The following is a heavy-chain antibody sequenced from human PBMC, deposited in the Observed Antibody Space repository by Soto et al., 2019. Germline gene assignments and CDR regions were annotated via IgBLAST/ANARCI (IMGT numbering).Heavy chain of an antibody. D-gene: IGHD4-17*01. Sequence: QVQLVESGGGVVQPGGSLRLSCVASGFTFGHHAMHWVRQAPGKGLEWMAIIAYGGTNIHYADSVQGRFTISRDNSKNTLSLEMNSLGPEDTAVYYCARNDYGDYAFDYWGQGTLVTVSS. CDR2: IAYGGTNI. J-gene: IGHJ4*02. CDR1: GFTFGHHA. CDR3: ARNDYGDYAFDY. V-gene: IGHV3-30-3*01.